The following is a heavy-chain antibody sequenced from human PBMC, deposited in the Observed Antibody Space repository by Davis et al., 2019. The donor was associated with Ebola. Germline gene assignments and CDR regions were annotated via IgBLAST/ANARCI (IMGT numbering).Heavy chain of an antibody. J-gene: IGHJ6*02. CDR1: GFTFSNYG. Sequence: GESLKISCAASGFTFSNYGLHWVRQAPGKGLEWVAVISYDGSVKYYADSVRGRFTISRDTSTNTVFLQMSGLGHDDTALYYCARDRGAGYSASSGYYGLDVWGQGTTVTVSS. CDR3: ARDRGAGYSASSGYYGLDV. D-gene: IGHD6-6*01. V-gene: IGHV3-30*03. CDR2: ISYDGSVK.